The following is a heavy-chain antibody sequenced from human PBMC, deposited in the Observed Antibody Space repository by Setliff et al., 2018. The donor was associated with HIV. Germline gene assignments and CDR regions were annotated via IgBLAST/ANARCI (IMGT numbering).Heavy chain of an antibody. CDR2: INHSGST. Sequence: SETLSLTCAGFGGSFSGYYWTWIRQPPGKGLEWIGEINHSGSTDYNPSLKSRVTISVDTSKRQFSLKLSSVTAADTAVYYCARGLDYYGSGSYLPLGYWGQGTLGTAPQ. V-gene: IGHV4-34*01. CDR3: ARGLDYYGSGSYLPLGY. D-gene: IGHD3-10*01. J-gene: IGHJ4*02. CDR1: GGSFSGYY.